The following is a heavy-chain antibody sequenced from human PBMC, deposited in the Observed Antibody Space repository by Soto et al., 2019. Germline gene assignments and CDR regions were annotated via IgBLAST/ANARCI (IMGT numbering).Heavy chain of an antibody. V-gene: IGHV3-23*01. CDR1: GFTFSSYA. D-gene: IGHD6-13*01. Sequence: VGSLRLSCAASGFTFSSYAMSWVRQAPGKGLEWVSAISGSGGSTYYADSVKGRFTISRDNSKNTLYLQMNSLRAEDTAVYYCAKDCLPIAAAGLFDYWGQGTLVTVSS. J-gene: IGHJ4*02. CDR2: ISGSGGST. CDR3: AKDCLPIAAAGLFDY.